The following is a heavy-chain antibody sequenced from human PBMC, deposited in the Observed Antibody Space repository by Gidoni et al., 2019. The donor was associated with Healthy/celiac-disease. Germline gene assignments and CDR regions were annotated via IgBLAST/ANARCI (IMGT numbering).Heavy chain of an antibody. CDR2: IYTSGST. CDR1: GGSISSYY. V-gene: IGHV4-4*07. J-gene: IGHJ5*02. Sequence: QVQLQESGPGLVKPSETLSLTCTVSGGSISSYYWSWIRQPAGKGLEWIGRIYTSGSTNYNPSLKSRVTMSVDTSKNQFSLKLSSVTAADTAVYYCARDQYYYGSGIRSYNWFDPWGQGTLVTVSS. CDR3: ARDQYYYGSGIRSYNWFDP. D-gene: IGHD3-10*01.